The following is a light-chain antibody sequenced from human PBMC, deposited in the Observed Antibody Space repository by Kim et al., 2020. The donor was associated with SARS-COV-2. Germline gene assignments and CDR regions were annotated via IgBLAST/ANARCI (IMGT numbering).Light chain of an antibody. J-gene: IGLJ2*01. Sequence: GQRVTISGSGSTSNIGSNTVNWYQQLPGTAPKLLIYSNNQRPSGVPDRFSGSKSGTSASLAISGLQSEDEADYYCAAWDDSLNGRVFGGGTKLTVL. CDR3: AAWDDSLNGRV. CDR2: SNN. V-gene: IGLV1-44*01. CDR1: TSNIGSNT.